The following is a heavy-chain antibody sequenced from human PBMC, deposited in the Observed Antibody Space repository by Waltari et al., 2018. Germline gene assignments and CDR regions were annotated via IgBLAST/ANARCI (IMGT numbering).Heavy chain of an antibody. D-gene: IGHD3-16*01. J-gene: IGHJ3*02. V-gene: IGHV2-70*04. CDR3: ARIDPLGAFDI. Sequence: QVTLKESGPAVVQPTQTLTLTCAFSGFSLITTGRRATWVRQPPGKALEWLARIDWDNDKFYSPALETRLTISKDISKNEVVLTVTNMDPADTATYYCARIDPLGAFDIWGQGIMVTVSS. CDR2: IDWDNDK. CDR1: GFSLITTGRR.